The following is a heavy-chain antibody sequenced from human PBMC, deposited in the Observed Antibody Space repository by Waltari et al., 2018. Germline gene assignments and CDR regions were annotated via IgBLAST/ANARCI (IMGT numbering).Heavy chain of an antibody. D-gene: IGHD2-2*01. CDR2: VDPEDGET. J-gene: IGHJ6*02. CDR3: ATRGRIVVPAARGYYGMDV. V-gene: IGHV1-69-2*01. CDR1: GYTFTDYY. Sequence: EVQLVQSGAEVKKPGATVKISCKVSGYTFTDYYMHWVQQAPGQGLEWMGLVDPEDGETIYAEKFQGRVTITADTSTDTAYMELSSLRSEDTAVYYCATRGRIVVPAARGYYGMDVWGQGTTVTVSS.